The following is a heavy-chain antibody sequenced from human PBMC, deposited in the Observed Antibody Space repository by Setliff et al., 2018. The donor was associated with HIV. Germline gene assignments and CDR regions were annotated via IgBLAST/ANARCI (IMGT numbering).Heavy chain of an antibody. J-gene: IGHJ4*02. CDR2: ISASGDRT. D-gene: IGHD5-18*01. Sequence: GGSLRLSCVASGFTFASYAMNWLRQAPGKGLEWVSVISASGDRTYYADSVKGRFIISRDNSQNTLYLQMNSLRADDTAIYYCAKGFRPVDTALVSGPTYWGQGIRVTVSS. CDR1: GFTFASYA. V-gene: IGHV3-23*01. CDR3: AKGFRPVDTALVSGPTY.